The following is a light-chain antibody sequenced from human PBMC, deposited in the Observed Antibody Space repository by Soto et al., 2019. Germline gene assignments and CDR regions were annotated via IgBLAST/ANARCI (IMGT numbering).Light chain of an antibody. Sequence: QSVLTQPASVSGSPGQSITISCTGTSSDVGGYKFVSWYQQHPGKDPKLMIYEVSNRPSGVSSRFSGSKSCNTASLTISGLHAEDEADYYCGSYTGSIYVFGPGTKLTVL. V-gene: IGLV2-14*01. CDR1: SSDVGGYKF. CDR3: GSYTGSIYV. CDR2: EVS. J-gene: IGLJ1*01.